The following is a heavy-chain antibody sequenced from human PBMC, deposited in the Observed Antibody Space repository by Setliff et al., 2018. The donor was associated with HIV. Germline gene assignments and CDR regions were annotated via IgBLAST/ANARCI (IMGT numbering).Heavy chain of an antibody. CDR1: GSSISSGHY. V-gene: IGHV4-38-2*01. J-gene: IGHJ1*01. CDR2: VYHTGST. D-gene: IGHD3-9*01. Sequence: SETLSLTCDVSGSSISSGHYWAWIRQGPGKRLQWIGSVYHTGSTQYNASLRRRVTVSADPSKNQFYLKVTSVTAADTAVYYCARVRYFDWLLSPPEDFQHWGQGTLVTVSS. CDR3: ARVRYFDWLLSPPEDFQH.